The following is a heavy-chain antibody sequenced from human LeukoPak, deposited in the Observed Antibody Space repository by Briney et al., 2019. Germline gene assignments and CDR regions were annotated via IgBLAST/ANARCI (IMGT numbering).Heavy chain of an antibody. CDR2: IWYDGSNK. V-gene: IGHV3-33*06. J-gene: IGHJ3*02. CDR3: AKDGGVPAAWGWDAFDI. Sequence: GRSLRLSCAASGFTFSSYGMHWVRQAPGKGLEWVAVIWYDGSNKYYADSVKGRFTISRDNSKNTLYLQMNSLRAEDTAVYYCAKDGGVPAAWGWDAFDIWGQGTMVTVSS. D-gene: IGHD2-2*01. CDR1: GFTFSSYG.